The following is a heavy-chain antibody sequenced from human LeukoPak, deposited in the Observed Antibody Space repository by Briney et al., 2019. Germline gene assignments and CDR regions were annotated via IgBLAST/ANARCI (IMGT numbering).Heavy chain of an antibody. CDR2: TYYRSKWYN. D-gene: IGHD5-24*01. J-gene: IGHJ4*02. V-gene: IGHV6-1*01. CDR3: AIERYNEYSP. Sequence: SQTLSLTCAISGDSVSSNIAAWIWIRQSPSRGLEWLGKTYYRSKWYNDYAISVKIRITINPDTSKNQFSLDLNSVTPDDTAVYFCAIERYNEYSPWGQGTLVTVSS. CDR1: GDSVSSNIAA.